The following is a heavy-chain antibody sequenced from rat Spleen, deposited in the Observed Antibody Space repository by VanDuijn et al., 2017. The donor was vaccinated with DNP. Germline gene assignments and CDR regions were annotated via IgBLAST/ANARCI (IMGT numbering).Heavy chain of an antibody. D-gene: IGHD1-1*01. J-gene: IGHJ2*01. Sequence: EVQLVESGGDLVQPGRSLKLSCAASGFTFSDYYMAWVRQAPTKGLEWVAYITYDGGNTYYRDSVKGRFTISRDNAKSTLYLQMNSLRSEDMATYYCTTVVTYYFDYGGQGVMVTVSS. CDR2: ITYDGGNT. V-gene: IGHV5-20*01. CDR3: TTVVTYYFDY. CDR1: GFTFSDYY.